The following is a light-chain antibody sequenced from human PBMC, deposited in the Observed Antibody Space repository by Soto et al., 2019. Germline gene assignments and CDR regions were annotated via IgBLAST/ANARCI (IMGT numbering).Light chain of an antibody. Sequence: QSVLAQPPSASGSPGQSVTISCTGFSSDVGDYDYVLWYRQYPGKAPKVIIFEVNKRPSGVPDRFSGSKSGNTASLTVSGLQAEDEDVYYCASYAGNTIYAFGTAKEVTAL. V-gene: IGLV2-8*01. CDR3: ASYAGNTIYA. J-gene: IGLJ1*01. CDR2: EVN. CDR1: SSDVGDYDY.